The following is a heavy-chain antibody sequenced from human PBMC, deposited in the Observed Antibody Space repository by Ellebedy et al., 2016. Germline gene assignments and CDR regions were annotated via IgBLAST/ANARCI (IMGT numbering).Heavy chain of an antibody. J-gene: IGHJ4*02. CDR3: AKDSRGYSYGDFDY. CDR1: GFTFDDYA. V-gene: IGHV3-9*01. Sequence: GGSLRLSXAASGFTFDDYAMHWVRQAPGKGLEWVSGISWNSGSIGYADSVKGRFTISRDNAKNSLYLQMNSLRAEDTALYYCAKDSRGYSYGDFDYWGQGTLVTVSS. D-gene: IGHD5-18*01. CDR2: ISWNSGSI.